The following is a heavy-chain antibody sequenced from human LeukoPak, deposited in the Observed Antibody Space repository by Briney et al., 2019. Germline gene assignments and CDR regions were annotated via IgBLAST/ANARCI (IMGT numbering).Heavy chain of an antibody. CDR3: ATSSTVWALDY. V-gene: IGHV1-24*01. CDR2: FDPEDGET. CDR1: GYTLTELS. D-gene: IGHD4-11*01. Sequence: ASVKVSCKVSGYTLTELSMHWVRQAPGKGLEWMGGFDPEDGETIYAQKFQGRVTTTEDTSTDTAYMELSSLRSEDTAVYYCATSSTVWALDYWGQGTLVTVSS. J-gene: IGHJ4*02.